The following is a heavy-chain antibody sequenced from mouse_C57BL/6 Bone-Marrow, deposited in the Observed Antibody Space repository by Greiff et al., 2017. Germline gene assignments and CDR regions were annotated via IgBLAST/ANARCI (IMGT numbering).Heavy chain of an antibody. CDR1: GYSFTGYY. D-gene: IGHD4-1*01. Sequence: EVQLQQSGPELVKPGASVKISCKASGYSFTGYYMHWVKQSSEKSLEWIGEINPSTGGTSYNQKFKGKATLTVDKSSSTAYMQLKSLTSEDSAVYYCARTTGYRMDYWGQGTSVTVSS. V-gene: IGHV1-43*01. J-gene: IGHJ4*01. CDR3: ARTTGYRMDY. CDR2: INPSTGGT.